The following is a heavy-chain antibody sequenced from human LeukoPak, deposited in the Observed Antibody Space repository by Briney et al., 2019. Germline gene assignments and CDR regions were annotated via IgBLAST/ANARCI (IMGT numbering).Heavy chain of an antibody. CDR2: INPNSGGT. CDR3: ARGGTDIVVVPAAIEIDY. J-gene: IGHJ4*02. D-gene: IGHD2-2*01. CDR1: GYTFTGYY. V-gene: IGHV1-2*02. Sequence: ASVKDSCKASGYTFTGYYMHWVRQAPGQGLEWMGWINPNSGGTNYAQTFQGRVTMTRDTSISTAYMELSRLRSDDTAVYYCARGGTDIVVVPAAIEIDYWGQGTLVTVSS.